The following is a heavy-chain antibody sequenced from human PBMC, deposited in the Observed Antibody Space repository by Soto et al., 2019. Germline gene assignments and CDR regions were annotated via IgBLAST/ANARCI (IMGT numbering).Heavy chain of an antibody. D-gene: IGHD3-3*01. Sequence: SVKVSCKASGFTFTSSAVQWVRQARGQRLEWIGWIVVGSGNTNYAQKFQERVTITRDMSTSTAYMELSSLRSEDTAVYYCGAAQDDFWSGYYYYCYYGMDVWGQGTTVTVSS. CDR2: IVVGSGNT. V-gene: IGHV1-58*01. CDR1: GFTFTSSA. J-gene: IGHJ6*02. CDR3: GAAQDDFWSGYYYYCYYGMDV.